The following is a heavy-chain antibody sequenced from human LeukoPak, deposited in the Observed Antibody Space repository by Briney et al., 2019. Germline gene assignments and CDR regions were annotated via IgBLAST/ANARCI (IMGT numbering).Heavy chain of an antibody. V-gene: IGHV4-39*01. D-gene: IGHD1-26*01. CDR2: IYYSGST. CDR1: GGSISSSSYY. CDR3: ARCVRDSGSPYFDY. Sequence: PSETLSLTCTVSGGSISSSSYYWGWIRQPPGKGLEWIGSIYYSGSTYYNPSLKSRVTISVDTSKNQFSLKLSSVTAADTAVHYCARCVRDSGSPYFDYWGQGTLVTVSS. J-gene: IGHJ4*02.